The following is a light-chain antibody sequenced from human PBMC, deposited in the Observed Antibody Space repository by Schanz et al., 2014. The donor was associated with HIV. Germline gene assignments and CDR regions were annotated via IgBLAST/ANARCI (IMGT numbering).Light chain of an antibody. CDR2: AAS. CDR1: QSVSSY. CDR3: HQYGYSPLT. V-gene: IGKV3-20*01. Sequence: EIVLTQSPGTLSLSPGERATLSCRASQSVSSYLAWYQQKPGQAPRLLIYAASSRAAGIPDRFTGSGSGTDFTLTIRRLEPEDVAVYYCHQYGYSPLTFGGGTKVDIK. J-gene: IGKJ4*01.